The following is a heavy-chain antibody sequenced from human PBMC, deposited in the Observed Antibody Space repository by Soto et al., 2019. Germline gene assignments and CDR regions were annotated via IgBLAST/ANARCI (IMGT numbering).Heavy chain of an antibody. D-gene: IGHD2-21*01. CDR2: ITTSSAYI. CDR1: GFTFNTYD. V-gene: IGHV3-21*01. J-gene: IGHJ5*02. Sequence: EVQLVESGGGLVKPGGSLRLSCAASGFTFNTYDMNWVRQAPGKGLEWVSSITTSSAYIYYADSLKGRITISRDNAKNSLFLQMNSLRAEDTAVDYCVRSGTARLLRHSWFDTWGQGTLGTVSS. CDR3: VRSGTARLLRHSWFDT.